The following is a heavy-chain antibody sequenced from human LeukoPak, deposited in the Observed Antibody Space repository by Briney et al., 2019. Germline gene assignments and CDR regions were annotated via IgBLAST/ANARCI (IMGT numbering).Heavy chain of an antibody. CDR1: GGSISSSSYY. CDR2: IYYSGST. V-gene: IGHV4-39*07. D-gene: IGHD3-3*01. Sequence: SETLSLTCTVSGGSISSSSYYWGWIRQPPGKRLEWIGSIYYSGSTYYNPSLKSRVTISVDTSKNQFSLKLSSVTAADTAVYYCARVTRADDFWSGYNYYYYYMDVWGKGTTVTVSS. J-gene: IGHJ6*03. CDR3: ARVTRADDFWSGYNYYYYYMDV.